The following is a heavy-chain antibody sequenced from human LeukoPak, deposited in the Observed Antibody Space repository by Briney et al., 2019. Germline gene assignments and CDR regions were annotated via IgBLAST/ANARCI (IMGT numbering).Heavy chain of an antibody. Sequence: GGALRLSCAASGFTFSNSAMSWVRQAPGKGLEWVSTLSGSGITIYYADSVKGRFTISRDNSKNTLYLQMNSLRAEDTAVYYCAKGIYSSGWSYFDYWGHGTLVTVSS. J-gene: IGHJ4*01. CDR1: GFTFSNSA. CDR2: LSGSGITI. V-gene: IGHV3-23*01. D-gene: IGHD6-19*01. CDR3: AKGIYSSGWSYFDY.